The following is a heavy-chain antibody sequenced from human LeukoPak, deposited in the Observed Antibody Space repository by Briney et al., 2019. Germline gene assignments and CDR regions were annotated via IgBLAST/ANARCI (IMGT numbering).Heavy chain of an antibody. D-gene: IGHD3-9*01. CDR1: GFTFSSYA. V-gene: IGHV3-23*01. CDR2: ISGSGGST. CDR3: AKGVRFLDWWILDY. Sequence: GGSLRLSCAASGFTFSSYAMSCVRQAPGKGRECVSSISGSGGSTYHADSVKGRFTISRDKSKNTLYLQMNSLRDEDTAIYYCAKGVRFLDWWILDYWGQGSLVTVSS. J-gene: IGHJ4*02.